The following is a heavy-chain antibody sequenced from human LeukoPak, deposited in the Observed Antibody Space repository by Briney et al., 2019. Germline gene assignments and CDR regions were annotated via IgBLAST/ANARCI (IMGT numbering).Heavy chain of an antibody. J-gene: IGHJ4*02. CDR2: ISGSGGST. D-gene: IGHD5-18*01. V-gene: IGHV3-23*01. Sequence: GGSLRLSCAASGFTFSSYAMSWVRQAPGKGLEWVSDISGSGGSTYYAGSVKGRFTISRDNSKNTLYLQMNSLRAEDTAVYYCAKVKGGIQYPKHFDYWGQGTLVTVSS. CDR1: GFTFSSYA. CDR3: AKVKGGIQYPKHFDY.